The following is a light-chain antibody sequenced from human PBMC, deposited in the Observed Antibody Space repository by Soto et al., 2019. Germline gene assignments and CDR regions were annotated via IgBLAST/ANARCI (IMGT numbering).Light chain of an antibody. J-gene: IGKJ1*01. CDR3: MQALQTPLT. CDR2: LGS. V-gene: IGKV2-28*01. CDR1: QSLLHNNGYNY. Sequence: DIVMTQSPLSLPVTPGEPASISCRSSQSLLHNNGYNYLDWYLQKPGQSPQLLIYLGSNRASGVPDRFSGSGSCTDFTLKISRVEAEDVGVYYCMQALQTPLTFGQGTKVEIK.